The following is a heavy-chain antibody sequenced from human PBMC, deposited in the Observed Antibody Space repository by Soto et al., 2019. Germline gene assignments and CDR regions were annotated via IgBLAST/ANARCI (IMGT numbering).Heavy chain of an antibody. D-gene: IGHD6-19*01. CDR2: TYYRSNWRH. CDR3: ARGVAGSGFDL. J-gene: IGHJ4*02. CDR1: WDSVSSNTAA. Sequence: SWDSVSSNTAAWNWISSSPSRGLEWLGRTYYRSNWRHDYAVSVKSRITVNPDTSKNHFSLQLNSVTPDDTAVYYCARGVAGSGFDLWGQGTLVTVSS. V-gene: IGHV6-1*01.